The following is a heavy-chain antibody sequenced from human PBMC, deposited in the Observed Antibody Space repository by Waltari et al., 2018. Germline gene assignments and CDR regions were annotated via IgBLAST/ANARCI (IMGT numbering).Heavy chain of an antibody. Sequence: QVQLQESGPGLVKPSQTLSLTCTVSGGSISSGDYYWSWIRQPPGKGLEWIGYIYYSWSTYYHPSLKSRVTRSVDTSKNQFSLKLSSVTAADTAVYYCARGPYYYDSSGYYYGYWGQGTLVTVSS. CDR2: IYYSWST. V-gene: IGHV4-30-4*08. D-gene: IGHD3-22*01. CDR1: GGSISSGDYY. J-gene: IGHJ4*02. CDR3: ARGPYYYDSSGYYYGY.